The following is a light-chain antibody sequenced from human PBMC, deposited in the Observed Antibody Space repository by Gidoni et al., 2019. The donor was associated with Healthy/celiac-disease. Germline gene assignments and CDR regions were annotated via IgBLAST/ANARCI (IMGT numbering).Light chain of an antibody. CDR1: QDISNY. CDR3: QQYDNLPFT. J-gene: IGKJ3*01. V-gene: IGKV1-33*01. CDR2: GAS. Sequence: DIQMTKSPSSLSASVGDRVTITCQASQDISNYLNWYQQKPGKAPKLLIYGASNLETGFPSRFSGSGSGTDFTFTISRLQPEDIATYYCQQYDNLPFTFGPGTKVDIK.